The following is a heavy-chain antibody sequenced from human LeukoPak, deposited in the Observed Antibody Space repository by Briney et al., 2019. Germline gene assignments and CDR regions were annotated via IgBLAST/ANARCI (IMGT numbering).Heavy chain of an antibody. CDR3: ASLRLEGATKGGFDY. CDR1: GFPFSSYV. D-gene: IGHD1-26*01. J-gene: IGHJ4*02. CDR2: ISGSGGTT. Sequence: PGGSLRLSCAASGFPFSSYVMSWVRQAPGKGLEWVSGISGSGGTTYYADSVKGRLTISRDNSKNTLYLQMNSLRAEDTAVYYCASLRLEGATKGGFDYWGQGTLVTVSS. V-gene: IGHV3-23*01.